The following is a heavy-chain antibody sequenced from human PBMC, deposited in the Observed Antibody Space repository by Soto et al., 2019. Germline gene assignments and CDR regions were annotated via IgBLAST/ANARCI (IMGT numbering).Heavy chain of an antibody. CDR1: GLTFSSYA. J-gene: IGHJ6*02. CDR3: AKLLYSYSYYGLDV. CDR2: ISSSGGST. V-gene: IGHV3-23*01. Sequence: EVQLLESGGGLVQPGGPLRLSCAASGLTFSSYAMSWVRQAPGKGLERVSGISSSGGSTYYSDSVKGRFTISRDNSKNTLYLHMNSLGAEDSAVYYCAKLLYSYSYYGLDVWGQGTTVTVSS.